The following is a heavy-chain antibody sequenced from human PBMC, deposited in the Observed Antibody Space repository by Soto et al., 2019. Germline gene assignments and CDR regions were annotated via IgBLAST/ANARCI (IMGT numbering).Heavy chain of an antibody. CDR1: GFTFSNAW. Sequence: GGSLRLSCAASGFTFSNAWMSWVRQAPGKGLEWVGRIKSKTDGGTTDYAAPVKGRFTISRDDSKNTLYLQMNSLKTEDTAVYYCTTDVTATVQLERRAFDIWGQGTMVTVSS. V-gene: IGHV3-15*01. CDR3: TTDVTATVQLERRAFDI. D-gene: IGHD1-1*01. CDR2: IKSKTDGGTT. J-gene: IGHJ3*02.